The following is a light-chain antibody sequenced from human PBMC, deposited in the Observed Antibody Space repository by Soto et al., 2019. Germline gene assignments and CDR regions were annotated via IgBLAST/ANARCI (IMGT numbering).Light chain of an antibody. J-gene: IGLJ3*02. V-gene: IGLV1-47*01. CDR3: AAWDDSLSGVV. Sequence: QPVLTQPPSASGTPGQRVNISCSGSSSNIGSNYVYWYQQLPGTAPKLLIYRNNQRPSGVPDRFSGSKSGTSASLAISGLRSEDEANYYCAAWDDSLSGVVFGGGTKLTVL. CDR1: SSNIGSNY. CDR2: RNN.